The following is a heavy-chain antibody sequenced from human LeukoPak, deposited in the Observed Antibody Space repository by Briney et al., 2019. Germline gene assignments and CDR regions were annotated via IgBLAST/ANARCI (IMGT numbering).Heavy chain of an antibody. Sequence: AGGSLRLSCAASGFTFSSYSMNWVRQAPGKGLEWVSSISTSSSYIYYADSVKGRFTVSRDNAKNSLHLQMSSLRAEDTAVYYCARDQSGSGNYYNSFYAMDVWGQGTTVTVSS. CDR2: ISTSSSYI. CDR3: ARDQSGSGNYYNSFYAMDV. V-gene: IGHV3-21*01. D-gene: IGHD3-10*01. J-gene: IGHJ6*02. CDR1: GFTFSSYS.